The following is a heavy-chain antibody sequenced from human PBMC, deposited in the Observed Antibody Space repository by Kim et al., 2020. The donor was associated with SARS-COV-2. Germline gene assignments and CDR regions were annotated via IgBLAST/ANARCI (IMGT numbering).Heavy chain of an antibody. Sequence: GGSLRLSCAASGFSFSGSAMHWVRQASRKGLEWVGQIRSKVNNYATAYAASVKGRFTISRDDSKNTAFLQMDSLQTEDTAVYFCATWIVGSNTPFDYWGRGTLVTVSS. D-gene: IGHD1-26*01. CDR2: IRSKVNNYAT. J-gene: IGHJ4*02. CDR1: GFSFSGSA. V-gene: IGHV3-73*01. CDR3: ATWIVGSNTPFDY.